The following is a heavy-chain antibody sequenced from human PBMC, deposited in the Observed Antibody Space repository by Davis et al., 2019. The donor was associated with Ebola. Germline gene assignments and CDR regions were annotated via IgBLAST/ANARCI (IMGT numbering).Heavy chain of an antibody. CDR2: IYSGDSDT. CDR1: GYTFSSYS. CDR3: ARPRYVTDYYDSSGPVCFDY. V-gene: IGHV5-51*01. D-gene: IGHD3-22*01. J-gene: IGHJ4*02. Sequence: GESLKISCTASGYTFSSYSIGWVRHMPGKGPEWLGIIYSGDSDTRYSPSFQGQVTISADKSISTAYLQWSSLKASDTAMYYCARPRYVTDYYDSSGPVCFDYWGQGTLVTVSS.